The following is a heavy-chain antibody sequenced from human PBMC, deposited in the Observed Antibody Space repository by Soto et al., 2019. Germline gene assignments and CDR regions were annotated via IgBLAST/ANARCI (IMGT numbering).Heavy chain of an antibody. D-gene: IGHD2-2*01. Sequence: QLQLHESGPGLVKPSETLSLTCIVSNDSVLTSAHYWAWIRQPPGKGLEWVAAIYYTGTTYYNPSLKSRVTMSIDTSKNQFSLNLRSVTGADTAVYYCARNWNAGEFPAAYFDSWGQGTLVTVSS. CDR2: IYYTGTT. CDR1: NDSVLTSAHY. CDR3: ARNWNAGEFPAAYFDS. V-gene: IGHV4-39*01. J-gene: IGHJ4*02.